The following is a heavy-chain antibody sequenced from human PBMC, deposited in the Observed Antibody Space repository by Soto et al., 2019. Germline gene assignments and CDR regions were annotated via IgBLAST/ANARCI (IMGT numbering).Heavy chain of an antibody. J-gene: IGHJ6*02. CDR3: VRDRDTLVDPVDKRRHFFYYGLDV. D-gene: IGHD2-15*01. V-gene: IGHV4-59*11. CDR2: IYYDGRP. CDR1: GGSLFSHY. Sequence: SETLSLTCSVSGGSLFSHYWSWIRQPPGKGLEWIGYIYYDGRPHFNPSLKSRVTMSIDTSKNQFSLRVYSVSPADTAVYYCVRDRDTLVDPVDKRRHFFYYGLDVWGQGTTVTV.